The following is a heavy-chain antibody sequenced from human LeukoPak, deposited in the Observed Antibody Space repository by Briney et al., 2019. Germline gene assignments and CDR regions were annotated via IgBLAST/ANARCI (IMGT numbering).Heavy chain of an antibody. V-gene: IGHV1-69*01. Sequence: GASVKVSCKASGGTFSSYAISWVRQAPGQGREWMGGIIPIFGTANYAQKFQGRVTITADESTSTAYMELSSLRSEDTAVYYCARVGDRTLGRYYDILTGYFDPWGQGTLVTVSS. CDR3: ARVGDRTLGRYYDILTGYFDP. CDR2: IIPIFGTA. CDR1: GGTFSSYA. D-gene: IGHD3-9*01. J-gene: IGHJ5*02.